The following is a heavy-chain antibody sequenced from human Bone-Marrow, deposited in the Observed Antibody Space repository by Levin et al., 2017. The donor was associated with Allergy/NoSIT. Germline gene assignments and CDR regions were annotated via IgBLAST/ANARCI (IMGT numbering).Heavy chain of an antibody. CDR3: ARGDSYSGSYLGYFDY. J-gene: IGHJ4*02. Sequence: GESLKISCAASGFTFSSYAMHWVRQAPGKGLEWVAVISYDGSNKYYADSVKGRFTISRDNSKNTLYLQMNSLRAEDTAVYYCARGDSYSGSYLGYFDYWGQGTLVTVSS. CDR1: GFTFSSYA. V-gene: IGHV3-30-3*01. CDR2: ISYDGSNK. D-gene: IGHD1-26*01.